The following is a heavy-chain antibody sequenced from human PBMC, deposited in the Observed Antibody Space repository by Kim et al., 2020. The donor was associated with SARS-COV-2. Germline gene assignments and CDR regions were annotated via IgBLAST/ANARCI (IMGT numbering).Heavy chain of an antibody. D-gene: IGHD5-12*01. J-gene: IGHJ1*01. CDR2: LRYEGSAT. CDR1: GFSLRNYW. V-gene: IGHV3-7*01. CDR3: ARSISDIESSELGSYF. Sequence: GGSLRLSCEASGFSLRNYWMSWVRQAPGKGLEWVASLRYEGSATFYADSVEGRFTVSRDSAQNSLFLHMCGLGAEDSALYYCARSISDIESSELGSYF.